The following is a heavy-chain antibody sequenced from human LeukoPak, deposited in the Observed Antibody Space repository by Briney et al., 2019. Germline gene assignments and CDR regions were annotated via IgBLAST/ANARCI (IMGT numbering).Heavy chain of an antibody. CDR2: ISSSSSYT. D-gene: IGHD3-3*01. CDR3: ASGVYDFWSGYYREVDY. Sequence: GGSLRLSCAASGFTFSSYSMNWVRQAPGKGLEWVSSISSSSSYTYYADSVKVRFTISRDNAKNSLYLQMNSLRAEDTAVYYCASGVYDFWSGYYREVDYWGQGTLVTVSS. V-gene: IGHV3-21*01. CDR1: GFTFSSYS. J-gene: IGHJ4*02.